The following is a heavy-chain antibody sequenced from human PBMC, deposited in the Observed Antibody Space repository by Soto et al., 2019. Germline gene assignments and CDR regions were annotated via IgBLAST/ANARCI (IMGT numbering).Heavy chain of an antibody. CDR3: ARDPRLRYFDI. V-gene: IGHV3-74*01. CDR2: INSDGSST. J-gene: IGHJ3*02. D-gene: IGHD5-12*01. Sequence: VGSLRLSCAASGFTFSSYWMHWVRQAPGKGLVWVSRINSDGSSTSYADSVKGRFTISRDNAKNTLYLQMNSLRAEDTAVYYCARDPRLRYFDIWGQGTMVTVSS. CDR1: GFTFSSYW.